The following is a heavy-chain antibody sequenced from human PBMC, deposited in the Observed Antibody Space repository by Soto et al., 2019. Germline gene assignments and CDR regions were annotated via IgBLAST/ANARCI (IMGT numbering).Heavy chain of an antibody. CDR2: IKSKGSGETT. CDR3: SKQIGPSGSFYYGLEV. CDR1: GFSFTAAW. D-gene: IGHD3-10*01. J-gene: IGHJ6*01. V-gene: IGHV3-15*07. Sequence: QLVESGGGLVTPGKSVRLSCVGSGFSFTAAWMNWVRRAPGTGLEWVGRIKSKGSGETTDYSASVKGRFTISREDSKNTVYLQMNSLKTADTAVYYCSKQIGPSGSFYYGLEVWGQGSTVTVTS.